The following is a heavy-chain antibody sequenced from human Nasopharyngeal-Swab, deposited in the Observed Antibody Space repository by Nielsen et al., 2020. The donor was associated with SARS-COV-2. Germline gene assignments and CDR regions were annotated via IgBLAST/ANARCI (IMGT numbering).Heavy chain of an antibody. CDR3: AKAHSGSYFSAFDI. Sequence: GESLKISCAASGFTFSSYAMSWVRQAPGKGLEWVSAISGSGGSTYYADSVKGRFTISRDNSKNTLYLQMNSLRAEDTAVYYCAKAHSGSYFSAFDIWGQGTMVTVSS. D-gene: IGHD1-26*01. CDR1: GFTFSSYA. CDR2: ISGSGGST. J-gene: IGHJ3*02. V-gene: IGHV3-23*01.